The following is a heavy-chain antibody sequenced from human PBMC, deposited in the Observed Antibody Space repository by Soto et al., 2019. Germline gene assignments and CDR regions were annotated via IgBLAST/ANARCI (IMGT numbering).Heavy chain of an antibody. CDR3: ARDQGKIVEGIAAAGPQETNWFDP. Sequence: QVQLVQSGAEVKKPGSSVKVSCKASGGTFSSYAISWVRQAPGQGLEWMGGIIPIFGTANYAQKFQGRVTITADESTSTAYMELSSLRSEDAAVYYCARDQGKIVEGIAAAGPQETNWFDPWGQGTLVTVSS. D-gene: IGHD6-13*01. V-gene: IGHV1-69*01. J-gene: IGHJ5*02. CDR1: GGTFSSYA. CDR2: IIPIFGTA.